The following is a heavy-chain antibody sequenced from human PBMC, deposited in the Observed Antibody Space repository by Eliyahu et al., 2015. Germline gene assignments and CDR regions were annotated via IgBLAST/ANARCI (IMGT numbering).Heavy chain of an antibody. CDR1: XFTFSSYW. Sequence: EVQLVESGGDLVQPGGSLXLSCAASXFTFSSYWMXWVRQAXGKGLEWVANIKEDGRGKHYVDSVKGRFTISRDNAKNSLFLQMNSLRAEDTAVYYCARGTNGSPGMDVWGLGTAVTFSS. D-gene: IGHD1-1*01. V-gene: IGHV3-7*01. J-gene: IGHJ6*02. CDR3: ARGTNGSPGMDV. CDR2: IKEDGRGK.